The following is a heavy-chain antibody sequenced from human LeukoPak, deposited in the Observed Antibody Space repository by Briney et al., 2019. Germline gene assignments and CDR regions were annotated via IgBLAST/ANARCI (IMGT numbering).Heavy chain of an antibody. CDR2: ISAYNGNT. J-gene: IGHJ6*02. D-gene: IGHD3-10*01. CDR3: ARDIGVTMVRGVTDAYYYYGMDV. CDR1: GYTFTSYG. V-gene: IGHV1-18*01. Sequence: ASVKVSCKASGYTFTSYGISWVRQAPGQGLEWMGWISAYNGNTNYAQKLQGRVTMTTDTSTSTAYMELRSLRSDDTAVYYCARDIGVTMVRGVTDAYYYYGMDVWGQGTTVTVSS.